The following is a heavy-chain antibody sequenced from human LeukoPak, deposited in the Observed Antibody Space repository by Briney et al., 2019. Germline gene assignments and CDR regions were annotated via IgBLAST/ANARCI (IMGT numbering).Heavy chain of an antibody. CDR2: ISYDGSNK. V-gene: IGHV3-30*18. D-gene: IGHD6-13*01. Sequence: PGRSLRLSCAASGFTFSSYGMHWVRQAPGKGLEWVAVISYDGSNKYYADSVKGRFTISRDNSKNTLYLQMNSLRAEDTAVYYCAKVGYSSSWYFDYWGKGTLVTVSS. CDR1: GFTFSSYG. J-gene: IGHJ4*02. CDR3: AKVGYSSSWYFDY.